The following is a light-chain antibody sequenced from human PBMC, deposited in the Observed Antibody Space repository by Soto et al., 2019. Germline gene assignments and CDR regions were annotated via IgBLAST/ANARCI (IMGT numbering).Light chain of an antibody. V-gene: IGKV3-20*01. Sequence: EIVLTQSPGTLSLSPGERATLSCRASQSVSSSYLAWYQQKPGQAPRLLIYGASSRATGIPDRFSGSGSGTDFTLTISRLESEDFAAYYWQQYGSSPLFTFGPGTKVDIK. CDR3: QQYGSSPLFT. CDR2: GAS. CDR1: QSVSSSY. J-gene: IGKJ3*01.